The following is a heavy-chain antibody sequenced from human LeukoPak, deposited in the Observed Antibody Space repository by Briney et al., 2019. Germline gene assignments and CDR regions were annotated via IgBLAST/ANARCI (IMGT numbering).Heavy chain of an antibody. D-gene: IGHD5-12*01. Sequence: GGSLRLSCAASGFTFSNYWMTWVRQAPGKGLEWVAHINQDGSEEHYMDSVKARFTISRDNAKNSLSLEMNSLRAEDTAVYYCVRDGGVSGYDLLDYWGQGTLVTVSS. CDR1: GFTFSNYW. CDR3: VRDGGVSGYDLLDY. CDR2: INQDGSEE. V-gene: IGHV3-7*01. J-gene: IGHJ4*02.